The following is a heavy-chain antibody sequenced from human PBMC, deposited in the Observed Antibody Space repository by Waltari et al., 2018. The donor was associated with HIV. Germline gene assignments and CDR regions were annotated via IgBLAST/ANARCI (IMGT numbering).Heavy chain of an antibody. CDR2: ISKDGTNK. CDR3: AKGPIDYGDFYFDH. V-gene: IGHV3-30*18. Sequence: QVQLVESGGGVVQPGRSLRLSFAASGFTFSSYGMHWGRPAPGKGLEWVAVISKDGTNKYYAESVKGRFTISRDNSKNTLYLQMNSLRAEDTAVYYCAKGPIDYGDFYFDHWGQGTLVTVSS. D-gene: IGHD4-17*01. CDR1: GFTFSSYG. J-gene: IGHJ4*02.